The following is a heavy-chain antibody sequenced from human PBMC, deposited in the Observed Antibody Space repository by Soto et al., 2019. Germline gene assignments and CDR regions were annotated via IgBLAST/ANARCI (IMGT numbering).Heavy chain of an antibody. J-gene: IGHJ4*02. V-gene: IGHV1-69*13. D-gene: IGHD3-22*01. Sequence: ASVKVSCKASGGTFSSYAISWVRQAPGQGLEWVGGIIPRFGTANYAQKFQGRVTITADESTSTAYMELSSLRSEDTAMYYCAKVKYDSSGYYRNFDYWGQGTLVTVSS. CDR2: IIPRFGTA. CDR3: AKVKYDSSGYYRNFDY. CDR1: GGTFSSYA.